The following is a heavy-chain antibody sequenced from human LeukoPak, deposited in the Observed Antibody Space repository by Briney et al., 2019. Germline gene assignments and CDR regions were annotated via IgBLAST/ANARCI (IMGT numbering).Heavy chain of an antibody. CDR1: GFTFDDYA. D-gene: IGHD3-10*01. V-gene: IGHV3-43*02. CDR3: ARDGVLYGMDV. J-gene: IGHJ6*02. CDR2: ISGDGGST. Sequence: GGSLRLSCAASGFTFDDYAMHWVRQAPGKGLEWVSLISGDGGSTYYADSVKGRFTISRDNAKNSLFLQMNSLRAEDTAVYYCARDGVLYGMDVWGQGTTVTVSS.